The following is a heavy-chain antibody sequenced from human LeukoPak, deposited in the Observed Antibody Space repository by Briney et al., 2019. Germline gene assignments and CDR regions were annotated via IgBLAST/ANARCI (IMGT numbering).Heavy chain of an antibody. CDR3: ARTGSTVTMLYPFDH. CDR1: GGSIRSYY. CDR2: IYYSGST. Sequence: SEALSLTCTVSGGSIRSYYWSWIRQPPGKGLEWIGYIYYSGSTNYNPSLKSRVSISVDTSKNQFSLKLSSVTAADTAVYYCARTGSTVTMLYPFDHWGQGTLVTVSS. J-gene: IGHJ4*02. V-gene: IGHV4-59*01. D-gene: IGHD4-17*01.